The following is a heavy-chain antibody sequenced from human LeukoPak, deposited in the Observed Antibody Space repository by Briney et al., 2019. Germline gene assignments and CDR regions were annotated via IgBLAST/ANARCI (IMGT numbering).Heavy chain of an antibody. D-gene: IGHD7-27*01. V-gene: IGHV4-59*01. CDR1: GDSIYSYY. Sequence: SETLSLTCTVSGDSIYSYYWSWIRQPPAKGLEWIGYIYYSVNTNYNPSLKSRVTISVDTSENQFSLKLSSVTAADTAVYYCARGDGDLDYWGQGTLVTVSS. CDR2: IYYSVNT. J-gene: IGHJ4*02. CDR3: ARGDGDLDY.